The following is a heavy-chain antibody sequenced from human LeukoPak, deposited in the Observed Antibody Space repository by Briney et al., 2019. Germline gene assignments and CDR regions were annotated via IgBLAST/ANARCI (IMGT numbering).Heavy chain of an antibody. CDR3: ARKRRDIVGATTADY. CDR2: ISAYNGNT. J-gene: IGHJ4*02. D-gene: IGHD1-26*01. Sequence: GASVKVSCKASGYTFTSYGISWVRQAPGQGLEWMGWISAYNGNTNYAQKLQGRVTMTTDTSTSTASMELRSLRSDDTAVYYCARKRRDIVGATTADYWGQGTLVTVSS. V-gene: IGHV1-18*01. CDR1: GYTFTSYG.